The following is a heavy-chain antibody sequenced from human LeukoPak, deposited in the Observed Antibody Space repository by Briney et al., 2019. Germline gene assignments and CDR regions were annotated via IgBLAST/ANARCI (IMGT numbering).Heavy chain of an antibody. V-gene: IGHV1-8*03. D-gene: IGHD3-10*01. Sequence: GASVKVSCKAAGYSFNTFHMNWVRQAPGQGPEWIGWVNPDNGNTGFAQKFQGRVTITQNSSVTTVYMELSSLTSEDTAVYYCARTGSGSYDDPFDYWGQGTLVTVSS. CDR1: GYSFNTFH. CDR2: VNPDNGNT. CDR3: ARTGSGSYDDPFDY. J-gene: IGHJ4*02.